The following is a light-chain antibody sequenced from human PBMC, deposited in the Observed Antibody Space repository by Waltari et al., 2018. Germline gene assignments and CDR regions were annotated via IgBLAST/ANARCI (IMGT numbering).Light chain of an antibody. V-gene: IGKV2-28*01. CDR1: QNLLGSNGYND. CDR3: LQALQVPAT. CDR2: LVS. J-gene: IGKJ3*01. Sequence: DIVMTQSPLSLPVTLGEPAFISCRSSQNLLGSNGYNDLDWYVQKPGQSQQVLIYLVSNRASGVPDRISGSGSGTDFTLKISRVEADDVGIYYCLQALQVPATFGPGTRVEIK.